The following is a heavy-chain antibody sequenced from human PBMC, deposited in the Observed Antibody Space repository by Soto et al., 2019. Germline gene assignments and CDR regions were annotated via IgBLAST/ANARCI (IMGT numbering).Heavy chain of an antibody. J-gene: IGHJ2*01. CDR1: GYTFTNYV. V-gene: IGHV1-18*04. D-gene: IGHD2-15*01. Sequence: QVQLVQSGAEVKKPGASVRVSCKASGYTFTNYVISCVLQAPGQGLEWTGWVGPYNGNTDHAQNLSGRVNMTTDTSTNTDYMELGSRRSDDTALYYCARCYCSLGSCYTWWHFDLWGRGTLVTVSS. CDR2: VGPYNGNT. CDR3: ARCYCSLGSCYTWWHFDL.